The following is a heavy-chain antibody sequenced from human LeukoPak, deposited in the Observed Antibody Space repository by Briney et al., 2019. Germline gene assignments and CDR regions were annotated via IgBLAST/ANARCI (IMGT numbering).Heavy chain of an antibody. Sequence: GGSLRLSCGASGFIFSNNWMSWVRQAPGKGLDWVANIKPDGSNEYYADSVKGRFTISRDNAKNSVFLQMNSLRAEDTAVYYCARDVSAGYDSASRMHLDSWGQGALVSVSS. J-gene: IGHJ4*02. CDR1: GFIFSNNW. CDR3: ARDVSAGYDSASRMHLDS. V-gene: IGHV3-7*01. D-gene: IGHD2-15*01. CDR2: IKPDGSNE.